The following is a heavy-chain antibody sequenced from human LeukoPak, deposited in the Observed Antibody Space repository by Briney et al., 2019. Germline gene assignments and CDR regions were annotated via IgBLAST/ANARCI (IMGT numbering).Heavy chain of an antibody. Sequence: GGSLRLSCAASGFTFSSYSMNWVRQAPGKGLEWVSSISSSSSYIYYADSVKGRFTISRDNAKNSLYLQMNSLRAEDTAVYYCAVSALEQGYFDYWGQGTLVTVSS. J-gene: IGHJ4*02. CDR1: GFTFSSYS. CDR3: AVSALEQGYFDY. V-gene: IGHV3-21*01. CDR2: ISSSSSYI. D-gene: IGHD3-16*02.